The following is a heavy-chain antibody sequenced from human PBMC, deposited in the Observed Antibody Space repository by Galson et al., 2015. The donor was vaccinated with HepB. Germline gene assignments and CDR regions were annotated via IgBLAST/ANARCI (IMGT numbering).Heavy chain of an antibody. V-gene: IGHV3-33*01. CDR2: IWYDGSNE. CDR1: GFTFSTFG. J-gene: IGHJ4*02. Sequence: SLRLSCAASGFTFSTFGMHWVRQAPGEGLEWVAVIWYDGSNEYYADSVKGRFTISRDNSKNTPYLQIHSLRAEDTAVYYCARVPAAAGNYFDYWGQGTLVSVSS. D-gene: IGHD6-13*01. CDR3: ARVPAAAGNYFDY.